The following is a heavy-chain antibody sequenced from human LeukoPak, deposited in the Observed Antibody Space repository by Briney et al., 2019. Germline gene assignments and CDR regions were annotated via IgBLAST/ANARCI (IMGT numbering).Heavy chain of an antibody. CDR3: ARDWRGSYFPDF. CDR1: GYTFNSYS. CDR2: INPNSGDT. D-gene: IGHD1-26*01. V-gene: IGHV1-2*02. Sequence: ASVKVSCKASGYTFNSYSINWVRQAPGQGLEWMGWINPNSGDTNYAQNFQGRVTMTRDTSISTAYMELSRLTSDDTAIYYCARDWRGSYFPDFWGQGTLVTVSS. J-gene: IGHJ4*02.